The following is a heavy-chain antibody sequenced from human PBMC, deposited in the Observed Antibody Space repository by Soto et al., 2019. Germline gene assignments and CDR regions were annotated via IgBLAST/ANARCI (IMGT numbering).Heavy chain of an antibody. V-gene: IGHV3-30-3*01. CDR3: ARDNGPTVTTLLNY. D-gene: IGHD4-17*01. J-gene: IGHJ4*02. CDR2: ISYDGSNK. Sequence: PGGSLRLSCAASGFTFSSYSMHWVRQAPGKGLEWVAVISYDGSNKYYADSVKGRFTISRDNSKNTLYLQMNSLRAEDTAVYYCARDNGPTVTTLLNYWGQGTLVTVSS. CDR1: GFTFSSYS.